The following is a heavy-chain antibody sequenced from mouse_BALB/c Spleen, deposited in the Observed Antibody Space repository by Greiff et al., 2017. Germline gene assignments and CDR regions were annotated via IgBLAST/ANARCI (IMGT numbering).Heavy chain of an antibody. D-gene: IGHD3-1*01. J-gene: IGHJ3*01. V-gene: IGHV1-54*01. CDR1: GYAFTNYL. CDR3: ARSARATGAY. CDR2: INPGSGGT. Sequence: QVQLKQSGAELVRPGTSVKVSCKASGYAFTNYLIEWVKQRPGQGLEWIGVINPGSGGTNYNEKFKGKATLTADKSSSTAYMQLSSLTSDDSAVYFCARSARATGAYWGQGTLVTVSA.